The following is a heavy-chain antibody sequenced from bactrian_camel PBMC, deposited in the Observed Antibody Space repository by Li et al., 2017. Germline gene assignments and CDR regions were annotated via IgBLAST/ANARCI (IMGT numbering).Heavy chain of an antibody. Sequence: VQLVESGGGSVQAGGSLRLSCTASGYASSRYCMGWFRQAPGKEREGVAAIDSDGITSYADSVKDRFTNSRDNAKNTLYLQMISLKPEDTAVYYCLSDLFGPAGYYYDPSTRGKGTQVTVS. CDR1: GYASSRYC. V-gene: IGHV3S55*01. CDR2: IDSDGIT. J-gene: IGHJ4*01. D-gene: IGHD3*01.